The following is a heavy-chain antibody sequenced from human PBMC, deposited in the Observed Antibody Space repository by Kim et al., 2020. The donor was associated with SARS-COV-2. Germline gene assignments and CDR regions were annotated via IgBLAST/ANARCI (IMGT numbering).Heavy chain of an antibody. CDR1: GYTFTSYG. D-gene: IGHD3-3*01. Sequence: ASVKVSCKASGYTFTSYGISWVRQAPGQGLEWMGWISAYNGNTNYAQKLQGRVTMTTDTSTSTAYMELRSLRSDDTAVYYCARRGNYDFWSGYPYGMDVWGQGTTVTVSS. J-gene: IGHJ6*02. V-gene: IGHV1-18*04. CDR2: ISAYNGNT. CDR3: ARRGNYDFWSGYPYGMDV.